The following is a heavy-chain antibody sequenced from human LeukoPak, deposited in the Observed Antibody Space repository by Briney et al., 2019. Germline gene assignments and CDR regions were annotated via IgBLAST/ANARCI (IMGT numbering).Heavy chain of an antibody. CDR3: ARVARTAVGIRYYFDE. Sequence: ASVKVSCKASGYNFINYGTSWVRQAPGQGLDWMGWISTYNGNSIYAQKFQGRVTMTTDTSTSTGYMDLRSLTSDDTAVYYCARVARTAVGIRYYFDEWGQGTLVSVSS. CDR2: ISTYNGNS. V-gene: IGHV1-18*01. D-gene: IGHD1-14*01. CDR1: GYNFINYG. J-gene: IGHJ4*02.